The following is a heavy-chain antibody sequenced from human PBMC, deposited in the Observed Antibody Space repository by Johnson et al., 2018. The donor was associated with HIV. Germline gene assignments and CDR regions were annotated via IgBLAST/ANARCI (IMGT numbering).Heavy chain of an antibody. CDR2: ISYDGSNK. V-gene: IGHV3-30-3*01. Sequence: QVQLVESGGGLVQPGGSLRLSCAASGFSFSSYAMSWVRQAPGKGLEWVAVISYDGSNKFYADSVKGRFTVSRDNAENSRSLQMNSLSAEDTAVYYCARVGDRVIWFGGLDAFDIWGQGTMVSVSS. J-gene: IGHJ3*02. CDR1: GFSFSSYA. CDR3: ARVGDRVIWFGGLDAFDI. D-gene: IGHD3-10*01.